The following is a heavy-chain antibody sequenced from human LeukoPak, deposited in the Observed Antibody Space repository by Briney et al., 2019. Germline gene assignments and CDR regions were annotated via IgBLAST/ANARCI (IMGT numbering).Heavy chain of an antibody. J-gene: IGHJ4*02. CDR3: AKESMVRGVMGY. Sequence: PGGSLRLSCAASGFTFDDYAMHWVRQAPGKGLEWVSGISWNSGSIGYADSVKGRFTISRDNARNSLYLQMNSLRAEDTALYYCAKESMVRGVMGYWGQGTLVTVSS. CDR1: GFTFDDYA. V-gene: IGHV3-9*01. CDR2: ISWNSGSI. D-gene: IGHD3-10*01.